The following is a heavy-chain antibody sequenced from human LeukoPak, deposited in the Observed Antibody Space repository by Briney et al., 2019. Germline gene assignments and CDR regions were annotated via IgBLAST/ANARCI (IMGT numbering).Heavy chain of an antibody. V-gene: IGHV4-39*01. CDR2: IYSSGST. CDR1: GGSISSSYYY. J-gene: IGHJ5*02. Sequence: SETLSLTCTVSGGSISSSYYYWGWIRQPPGKGLEWIGSIYSSGSTYYNPSLKSRVTISVDTSKNQFSLKLTSVTAADTAVYYCARHSGPWGQGTLVTVSS. CDR3: ARHSGP.